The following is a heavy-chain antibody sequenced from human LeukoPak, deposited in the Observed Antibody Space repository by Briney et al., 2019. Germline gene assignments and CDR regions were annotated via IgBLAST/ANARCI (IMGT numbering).Heavy chain of an antibody. CDR3: ARMGYYTSGTYTYPNFDY. Sequence: GGSLRLSCAASGFTFSRYWMSWVRQAPGQGLEWVATIKQDGSETYYVDSVKGRFTISRDNAKNSLHLQMNSLRAEDAAVFYCARMGYYTSGTYTYPNFDYWGQGTLVTASS. J-gene: IGHJ4*02. D-gene: IGHD3-10*01. V-gene: IGHV3-7*03. CDR1: GFTFSRYW. CDR2: IKQDGSET.